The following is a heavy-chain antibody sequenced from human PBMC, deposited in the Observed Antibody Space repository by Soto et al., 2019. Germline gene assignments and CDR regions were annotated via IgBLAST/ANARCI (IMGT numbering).Heavy chain of an antibody. V-gene: IGHV4-31*03. J-gene: IGHJ5*02. CDR2: IYYSGST. Sequence: SETLSLTCTVSVASISSGGYYWSWIRQHPGEGLEWIGYIYYSGSTSYNPSLKSRVTISVDTSKNQFSLKLTSVTAADTAVYYCARESKYDTSGYPTWFAPWGQGTLVTVSS. CDR3: ARESKYDTSGYPTWFAP. CDR1: VASISSGGYY. D-gene: IGHD3-22*01.